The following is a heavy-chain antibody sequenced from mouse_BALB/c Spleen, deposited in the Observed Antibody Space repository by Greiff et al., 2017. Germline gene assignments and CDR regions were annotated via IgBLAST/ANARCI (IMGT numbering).Heavy chain of an antibody. D-gene: IGHD2-10*01. Sequence: VQLKESGPELVKPGASVKVSCKASGYSFTDYNMYWVKQSHGKSLEWIGYIDPYNGGTSYNQKFKGKATLTVDKSSSTAFMHLNSLTSEDSAVYYCARRSAYYGNYPYYFDYWGQGTTLTVSS. CDR1: GYSFTDYN. J-gene: IGHJ2*01. CDR3: ARRSAYYGNYPYYFDY. V-gene: IGHV1S135*01. CDR2: IDPYNGGT.